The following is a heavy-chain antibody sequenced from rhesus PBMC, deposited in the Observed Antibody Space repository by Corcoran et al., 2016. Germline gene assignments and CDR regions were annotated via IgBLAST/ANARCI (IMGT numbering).Heavy chain of an antibody. Sequence: QVQLQESGPGLVKPLETLSLTCAVSGGSISSNYWIWIRQPPGKGLEWIGYIYGSGSSTNYNPSLKSRVTLSVDTSKNQFSLKLSSVTAADTAVYYCARATGSSGWLYFDYWGQGVLVTVSS. CDR2: IYGSGSST. D-gene: IGHD6-31*01. CDR1: GGSISSNY. J-gene: IGHJ4*01. CDR3: ARATGSSGWLYFDY. V-gene: IGHV4S11*01.